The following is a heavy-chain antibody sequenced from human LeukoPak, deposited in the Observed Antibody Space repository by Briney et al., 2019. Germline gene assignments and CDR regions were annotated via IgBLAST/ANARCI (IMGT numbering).Heavy chain of an antibody. D-gene: IGHD3-10*02. CDR2: IKQDGSEK. CDR3: AELGITMIGGV. J-gene: IGHJ6*04. V-gene: IGHV3-7*01. CDR1: GFTFSTYW. Sequence: GGSLRLSCAASGFTFSTYWMTWVRQAPGKGLEWVANIKQDGSEKYFVDSVKGRFSISRDNAKNSLYLQMNSLRAEDTAVYYCAELGITMIGGVWGKGTTVTISS.